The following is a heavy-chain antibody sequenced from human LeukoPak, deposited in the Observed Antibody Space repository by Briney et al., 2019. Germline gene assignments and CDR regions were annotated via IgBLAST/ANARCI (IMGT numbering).Heavy chain of an antibody. CDR2: IYTSGST. D-gene: IGHD3-22*01. CDR3: AREAADSSGYRPFDY. V-gene: IGHV4-4*07. CDR1: GCPLSNYH. Sequence: LETLSLTCTVSGCPLSNYHWGWVRGPRGEGLEWNWRIYTSGSTNYNPSLKSRVAMSVDTSKNQFSLKLSSVTAADTAVYYCAREAADSSGYRPFDYWGQGTLVTVSS. J-gene: IGHJ4*02.